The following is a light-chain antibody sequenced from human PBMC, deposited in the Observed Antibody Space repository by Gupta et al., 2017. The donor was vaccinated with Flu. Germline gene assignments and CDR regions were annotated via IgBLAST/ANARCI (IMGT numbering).Light chain of an antibody. Sequence: IVLTQSPGTLSLSPEERATLSCRASQSVSSSYLAWYQQKPGQAPRLLIYGASSRATGIPDRFSGGGSGTDFTLTISRLEPEDFAVYYCQQYGSSPGTFGQGTKVEIK. CDR3: QQYGSSPGT. CDR2: GAS. J-gene: IGKJ1*01. CDR1: QSVSSSY. V-gene: IGKV3-20*01.